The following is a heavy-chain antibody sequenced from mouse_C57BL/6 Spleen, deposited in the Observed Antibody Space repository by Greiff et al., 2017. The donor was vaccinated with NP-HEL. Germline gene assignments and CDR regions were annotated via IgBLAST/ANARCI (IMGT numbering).Heavy chain of an antibody. J-gene: IGHJ4*01. CDR3: ARPSDGYYDYAMDY. D-gene: IGHD2-3*01. CDR1: GFTFSDYG. V-gene: IGHV5-17*01. CDR2: ISSGSSTI. Sequence: EVQRVESGGGLVKPGGSLKLSCAASGFTFSDYGMHWVRQAPEKGLEWVAYISSGSSTIYYADTVKGRFTISRDNAKNTLFLQMTSLRSEDTAMYYCARPSDGYYDYAMDYWGQGTSVTVSS.